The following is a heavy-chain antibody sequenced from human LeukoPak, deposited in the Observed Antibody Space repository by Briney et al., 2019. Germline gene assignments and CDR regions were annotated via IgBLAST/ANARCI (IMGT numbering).Heavy chain of an antibody. CDR1: GFTFSSYA. CDR3: ARDIYYDSSGYYGSVY. J-gene: IGHJ4*02. CDR2: ISSSSTI. D-gene: IGHD3-22*01. V-gene: IGHV3-48*04. Sequence: GGSLRLSCAASGFTFSSYAMNWVRQAPGKGLEWVSYISSSSTIYYADSVKGRFTISRDNAKNSLYLQMNSLRAEDTAVYYCARDIYYDSSGYYGSVYWGQGTLVTVSS.